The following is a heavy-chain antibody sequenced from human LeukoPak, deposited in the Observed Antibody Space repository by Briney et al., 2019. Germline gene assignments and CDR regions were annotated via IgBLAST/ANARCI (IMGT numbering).Heavy chain of an antibody. CDR2: INLNSAGT. Sequence: GASVKVSCKASGYTFTGYYIHWVRQAPGQGLEWLGWINLNSAGTKYAQKFQGRVTMTRDTSISTAYMELSRLRSEDTAVYYCARDYDSSGSLDYWGQGTLVTVSS. V-gene: IGHV1-2*02. CDR1: GYTFTGYY. D-gene: IGHD3-22*01. J-gene: IGHJ4*02. CDR3: ARDYDSSGSLDY.